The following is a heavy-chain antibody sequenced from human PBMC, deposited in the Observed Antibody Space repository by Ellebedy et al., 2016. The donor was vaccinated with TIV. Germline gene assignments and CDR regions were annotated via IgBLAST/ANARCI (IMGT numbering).Heavy chain of an antibody. D-gene: IGHD3-10*01. CDR1: GGSISSSSYY. CDR3: ARWYYYGLGSRSLDY. Sequence: SETLSLXXTVSGGSISSSSYYWGWIRQPPGKGLEWIGSIYYSGSTYYNPSLKSRVTISVDTSKNQFSLKLSSVTAADTAVYYCARWYYYGLGSRSLDYWGQGSLVTVSS. CDR2: IYYSGST. V-gene: IGHV4-39*07. J-gene: IGHJ4*02.